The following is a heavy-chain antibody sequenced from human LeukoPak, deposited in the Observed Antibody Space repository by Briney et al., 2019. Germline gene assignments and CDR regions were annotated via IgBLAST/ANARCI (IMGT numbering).Heavy chain of an antibody. Sequence: GGSLRLSCAGSGFTFSSYWMSWVRQAPGKGLEWVANIKQHGSEKYYVDSVKGRFTISRDDAKNSLYLQMNSLRAEDTAVYYCTRLWPFDYWGQGTLVTVSS. CDR2: IKQHGSEK. V-gene: IGHV3-7*01. CDR3: TRLWPFDY. D-gene: IGHD2-21*01. CDR1: GFTFSSYW. J-gene: IGHJ4*02.